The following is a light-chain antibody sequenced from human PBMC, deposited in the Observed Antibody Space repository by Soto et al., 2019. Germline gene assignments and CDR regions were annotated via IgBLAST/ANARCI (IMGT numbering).Light chain of an antibody. CDR3: MQALQTPST. CDR2: LGS. CDR1: QSLLHSNGYNY. J-gene: IGKJ5*01. Sequence: DVVMTQSPLSLPVTPGEPSSISFRSSQSLLHSNGYNYLDWYLQKPGQSPQLLIYLGSNRSSGVPDRFSGSGSGTDFTLKISRVEAEDVGVYYCMQALQTPSTFGQGTRLEI. V-gene: IGKV2-28*01.